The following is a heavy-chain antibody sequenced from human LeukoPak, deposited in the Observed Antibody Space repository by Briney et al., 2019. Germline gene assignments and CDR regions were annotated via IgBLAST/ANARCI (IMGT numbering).Heavy chain of an antibody. J-gene: IGHJ3*02. CDR3: ARPNYYGSGSFYRKFAAFDI. V-gene: IGHV4-34*01. D-gene: IGHD3-10*01. CDR1: GGSFSGYY. Sequence: PSETLSLSCAVYGGSFSGYYWSWIRQPPGKGLEWIGEINHSGSTNYNPSLKSRVTISVDTSKNQFSLNLNSVTAADTAVYYCARPNYYGSGSFYRKFAAFDIWGQGTMVTVSS. CDR2: INHSGST.